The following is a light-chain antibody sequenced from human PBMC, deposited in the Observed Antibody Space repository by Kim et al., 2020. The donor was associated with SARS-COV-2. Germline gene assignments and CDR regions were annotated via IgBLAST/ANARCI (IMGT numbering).Light chain of an antibody. CDR3: SSYTRSTTLV. CDR1: SSDVGGYNY. J-gene: IGLJ2*01. Sequence: GKEITITSSGTSSDVGGYNYLSWYQQDPGDVPELMFHEVTNRPAGVSDRFSGSKSGDTASRTISRLQTEDEADYYCSSYTRSTTLVFGGGTQLSVL. V-gene: IGLV2-14*01. CDR2: EVT.